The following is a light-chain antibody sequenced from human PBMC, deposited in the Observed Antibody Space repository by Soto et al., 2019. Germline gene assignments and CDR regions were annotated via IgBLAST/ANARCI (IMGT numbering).Light chain of an antibody. CDR2: ESN. V-gene: IGLV1-51*02. CDR3: GTWDNSLSAWV. Sequence: QSVLTQPPSVSVAPGQKVTISCSGSSSNIGNNYVSWYQQFPGTAPKLLIYESNKRPSGIPDRFSGSKSGTSATLGITGLQTGDEADYYCGTWDNSLSAWVFGGGTKLTVL. CDR1: SSNIGNNY. J-gene: IGLJ3*02.